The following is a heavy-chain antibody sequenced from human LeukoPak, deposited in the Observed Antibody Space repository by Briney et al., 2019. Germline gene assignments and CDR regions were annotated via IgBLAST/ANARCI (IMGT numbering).Heavy chain of an antibody. CDR1: GDSMNGYY. CDR2: IYYSGST. V-gene: IGHV4-59*01. J-gene: IGHJ4*02. Sequence: PSETLSLTCSVSGDSMNGYYWSWIRQPPGKGLEWIGCIYYSGSTNYNPSLKSRVAISVDTSKNQFSLKLSSVTAADTAVYYCARGSGDYGDYGYFDYWGQGTLVTVSS. CDR3: ARGSGDYGDYGYFDY. D-gene: IGHD4-17*01.